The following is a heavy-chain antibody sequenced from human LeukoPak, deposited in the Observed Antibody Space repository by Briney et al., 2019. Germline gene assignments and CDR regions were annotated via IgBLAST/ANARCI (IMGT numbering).Heavy chain of an antibody. CDR2: IYSGGST. CDR1: GFILSTYS. J-gene: IGHJ3*02. V-gene: IGHV3-53*01. Sequence: GGSLRLSCAPSGFILSTYSMSWVRQAPGKGLEWVSVIYSGGSTYYADSVKGRFTISRDNSKNTLYLQMNSLRAEDTAVYYCARDNRVAYGSGRSDAFDIWGQGTMVTVSS. CDR3: ARDNRVAYGSGRSDAFDI. D-gene: IGHD3-10*01.